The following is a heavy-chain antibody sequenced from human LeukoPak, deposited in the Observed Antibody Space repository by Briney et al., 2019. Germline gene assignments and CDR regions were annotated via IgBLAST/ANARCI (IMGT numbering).Heavy chain of an antibody. V-gene: IGHV4-59*08. CDR3: VRSGGRGGGV. J-gene: IGHJ4*02. Sequence: SETLSLTCTVSGGSISSYYWSWIRQPPGKGLEWIGYIYYSGSTNYNPSLKSRVTISVDTSKNQFSLKLSSVTAADTAVYYCVRSGGRGGGVWGQGTLVTVSS. CDR1: GGSISSYY. D-gene: IGHD6-25*01. CDR2: IYYSGST.